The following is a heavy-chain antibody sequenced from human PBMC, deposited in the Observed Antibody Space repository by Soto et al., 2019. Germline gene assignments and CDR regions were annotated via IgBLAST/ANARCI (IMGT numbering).Heavy chain of an antibody. CDR3: ARDGPYYDSSGLGRGDY. V-gene: IGHV1-3*01. D-gene: IGHD3-22*01. CDR2: INAGNGNT. CDR1: GYTFTSYA. J-gene: IGHJ4*02. Sequence: ASVKVSCKASGYTFTSYAMHWVRQAPGQRLEWMGWINAGNGNTKYSQKFQGRVTITRDTFASTAYMELSSLRSEDTAVYYCARDGPYYDSSGLGRGDYWGQGTLVTVSS.